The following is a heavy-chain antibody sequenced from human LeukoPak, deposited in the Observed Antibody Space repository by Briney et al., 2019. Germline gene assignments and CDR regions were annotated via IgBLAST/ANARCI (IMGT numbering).Heavy chain of an antibody. CDR1: GGTFSSYA. D-gene: IGHD3-22*01. V-gene: IGHV1-3*01. CDR3: ARVRSGGYFSLDY. Sequence: GSSVKVSCEASGGTFSSYAISWVRQAPGQGLEWMGWINAGNGNTKYSQKFQGRVTITRDTSASTAYMELSSLRSEDTAVYYCARVRSGGYFSLDYWGQGTLVTVSS. J-gene: IGHJ4*02. CDR2: INAGNGNT.